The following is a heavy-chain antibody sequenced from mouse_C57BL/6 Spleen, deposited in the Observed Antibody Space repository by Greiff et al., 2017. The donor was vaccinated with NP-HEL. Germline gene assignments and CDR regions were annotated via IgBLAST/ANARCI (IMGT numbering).Heavy chain of an antibody. V-gene: IGHV5-16*01. J-gene: IGHJ2*01. CDR2: INYDGSST. Sequence: EVQLVESEGGLVQPGSSMKLSCTASGFTFSDYYMAWVRQVPEKGLEWVANINYDGSSTYYLDSLKSRFIISRDNAKNILYLQMSSLKSEDTATYYCAREGITTVVGIDYWGQGTTLTVSS. D-gene: IGHD1-1*01. CDR3: AREGITTVVGIDY. CDR1: GFTFSDYY.